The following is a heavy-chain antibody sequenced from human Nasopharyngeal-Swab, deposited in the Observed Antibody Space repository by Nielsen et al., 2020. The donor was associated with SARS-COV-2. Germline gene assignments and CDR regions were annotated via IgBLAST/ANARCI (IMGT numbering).Heavy chain of an antibody. J-gene: IGHJ6*03. CDR2: IIPIFGTA. CDR3: ARDIFLEWNYMDV. D-gene: IGHD3-3*01. CDR1: GGTFSSSA. Sequence: SVKVSCKASGGTFSSSAISWVRQSPGQGLEWMGGIIPIFGTANYAQKFQGRVTITADESTSTAYMELSSLRSEDTAVYYCARDIFLEWNYMDVWGKGTTVTVSS. V-gene: IGHV1-69*13.